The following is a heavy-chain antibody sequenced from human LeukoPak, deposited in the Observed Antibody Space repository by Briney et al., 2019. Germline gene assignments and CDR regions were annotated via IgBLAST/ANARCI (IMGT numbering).Heavy chain of an antibody. CDR3: ARAFRLLWFGELLFYFDY. V-gene: IGHV3-30-3*01. Sequence: GGSLRLSCAASGFTFSSYAMHWVRQAPGKGLEWVAVISYDGSNKYYADSVKGRFTISRDNSKNTLYLQMNSLRAEDTAVYYCARAFRLLWFGELLFYFDYWGQGTLVTVSS. CDR1: GFTFSSYA. D-gene: IGHD3-10*01. J-gene: IGHJ4*02. CDR2: ISYDGSNK.